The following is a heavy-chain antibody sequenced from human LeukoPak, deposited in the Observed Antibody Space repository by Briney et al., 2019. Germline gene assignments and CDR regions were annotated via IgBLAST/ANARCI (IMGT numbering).Heavy chain of an antibody. CDR3: ARRTGGDHDAFDI. J-gene: IGHJ3*02. V-gene: IGHV4-34*01. CDR2: INHSGST. D-gene: IGHD2-21*01. CDR1: VGSFSGYY. Sequence: SETLSLTCAVYVGSFSGYYWSWIRQPPGKGLEWIGEINHSGSTNYNSSLKSRATISVDTSKNQFSLKLTSVTAADTAVYYCARRTGGDHDAFDIWGQGTMVTVSS.